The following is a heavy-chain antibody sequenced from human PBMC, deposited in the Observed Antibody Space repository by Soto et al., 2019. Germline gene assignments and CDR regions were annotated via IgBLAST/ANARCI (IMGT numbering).Heavy chain of an antibody. V-gene: IGHV4-39*01. CDR3: ARQRGSFGEADY. CDR1: GGSVGGSGYY. D-gene: IGHD1-26*01. J-gene: IGHJ4*02. Sequence: QLQLQESGPGLLKPAETLFLSCSVSGGSVGGSGYYWGWIRQSPVKGLEWIGNVHYDQTTYYSPSPESLLTIPIATLENIFPRTLSSATAADPDMYYCARQRGSFGEADYWGQGTLVTISS. CDR2: VHYDQTT.